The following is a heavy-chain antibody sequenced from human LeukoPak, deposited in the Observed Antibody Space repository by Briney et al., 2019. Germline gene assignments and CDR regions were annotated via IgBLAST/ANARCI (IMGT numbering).Heavy chain of an antibody. V-gene: IGHV3-7*01. CDR1: GFNFSSYW. CDR2: IKQDGSEK. D-gene: IGHD5-24*01. J-gene: IGHJ6*03. Sequence: PGGSLRLSCAASGFNFSSYWMSWVRQAPGKGLEWVANIKQDGSEKYYVDSVKGRFTISRDNAKNSLYLQMNSLRAEDTAVYYCARDGYNLAYYYYYMDVWGKGTTVTVSS. CDR3: ARDGYNLAYYYYYMDV.